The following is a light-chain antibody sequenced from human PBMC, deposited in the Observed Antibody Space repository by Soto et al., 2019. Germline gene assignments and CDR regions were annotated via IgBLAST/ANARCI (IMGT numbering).Light chain of an antibody. CDR3: AAWDDSLNVFYV. CDR1: SSNIGSNT. CDR2: SNN. Sequence: QSVLTQPPSASGTPGQRVTISCSGSSSNIGSNTVNWYQQLPGTAPKLLIYSNNQRPSGVPDRFSGSKSGTSASLAISGLQSEDEADYYCAAWDDSLNVFYVFGTGTTLTVL. J-gene: IGLJ1*01. V-gene: IGLV1-44*01.